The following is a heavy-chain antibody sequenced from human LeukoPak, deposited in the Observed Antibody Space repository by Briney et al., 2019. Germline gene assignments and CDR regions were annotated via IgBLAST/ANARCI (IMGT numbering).Heavy chain of an antibody. CDR1: GYTFTGYY. J-gene: IGHJ3*02. CDR3: ARDGRYYYDSSGYYDAFDI. V-gene: IGHV1-2*02. CDR2: INPNSGGT. Sequence: ASVKVSCKASGYTFTGYYMHWVRQAPGQGLEWMGWINPNSGGTNYAQKFQGRVTMTRDTSINTAYMDLSRLKSDDTAVYYCARDGRYYYDSSGYYDAFDIWGQGAMVTVSS. D-gene: IGHD3-22*01.